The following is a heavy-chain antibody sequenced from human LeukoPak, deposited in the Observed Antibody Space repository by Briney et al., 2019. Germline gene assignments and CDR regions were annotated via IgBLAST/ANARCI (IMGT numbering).Heavy chain of an antibody. CDR1: GGSISSSFYY. CDR2: IYHSGST. Sequence: SETLSLTCTVSGGSISSSFYYWGWIRQPPGKGLEWIGSIYHSGSTYYNPSLKSRVTISVDTSRNQFSLNLSSVTAADTAVYYCARDPYYYGSGDYWGQGTLVTVSS. J-gene: IGHJ4*02. V-gene: IGHV4-39*02. CDR3: ARDPYYYGSGDY. D-gene: IGHD3-10*01.